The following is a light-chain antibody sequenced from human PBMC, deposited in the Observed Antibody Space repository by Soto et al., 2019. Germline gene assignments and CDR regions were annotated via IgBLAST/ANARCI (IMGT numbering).Light chain of an antibody. J-gene: IGLJ1*01. CDR3: CSYAGNDNFYV. CDR2: EFS. V-gene: IGLV2-8*01. Sequence: QSVLTQPPSASGSPGQSVTISCTGTSSDVGGYNYVSWYQQHPGKAPKLMIYEFSRRPSGVPDRFSGSRSANTAFLTVSGPQAEDEADYYCCSYAGNDNFYVFGTGTKVTVL. CDR1: SSDVGGYNY.